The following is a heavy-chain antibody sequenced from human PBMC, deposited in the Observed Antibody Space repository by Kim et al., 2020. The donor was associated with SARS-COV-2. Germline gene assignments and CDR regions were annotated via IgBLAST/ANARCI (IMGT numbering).Heavy chain of an antibody. CDR3: AKGFSYSSSWYVY. CDR2: ISWNSGSI. V-gene: IGHV3-9*01. CDR1: GFTFDDYA. Sequence: GGSLRLSCAASGFTFDDYAMHWVRQAPGKGLEWVSGISWNSGSIGYADSVKGRFTISRDNAKNSLYLQMNSLRAEDTALYYCAKGFSYSSSWYVYWGQGTLVTVSS. J-gene: IGHJ4*02. D-gene: IGHD6-13*01.